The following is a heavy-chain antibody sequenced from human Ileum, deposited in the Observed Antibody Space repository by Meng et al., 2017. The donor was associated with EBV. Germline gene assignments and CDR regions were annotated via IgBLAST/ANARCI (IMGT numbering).Heavy chain of an antibody. Sequence: QVPLQGWGPGLVTPSQTLSLPCTVSGGSVSSGNNYWIWIRQPPGKGLEWIGYIYYSGRTYYNPSLESRVTMSVDTSKNQFSLNLNSVTAADTAVYYCARVNGDCFSTICYKGWFDPWGQGTLVTVSS. D-gene: IGHD2-2*02. CDR1: GGSVSSGNNY. V-gene: IGHV4-30-4*01. CDR3: ARVNGDCFSTICYKGWFDP. CDR2: IYYSGRT. J-gene: IGHJ5*02.